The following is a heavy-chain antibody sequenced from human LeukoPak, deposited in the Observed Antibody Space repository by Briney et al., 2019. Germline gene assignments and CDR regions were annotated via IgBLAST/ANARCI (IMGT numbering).Heavy chain of an antibody. Sequence: PSETLSLTCTVSGXSISSSTHYWGWIRQPPGKGLEWMGSIHYSGSTYYNPSLKSRVTISVDMSKNQFSLKLSSVTAADTAVYYCARSYCSSSCYAVGAFDIWGQGTVVTVSS. V-gene: IGHV4-39*01. D-gene: IGHD2-2*01. CDR3: ARSYCSSSCYAVGAFDI. CDR2: IHYSGST. CDR1: GXSISSSTHY. J-gene: IGHJ3*02.